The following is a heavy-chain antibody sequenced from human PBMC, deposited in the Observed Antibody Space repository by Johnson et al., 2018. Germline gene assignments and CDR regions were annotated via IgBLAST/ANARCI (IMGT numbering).Heavy chain of an antibody. CDR3: ARVGVGNYSMDV. J-gene: IGHJ6*02. Sequence: EVQLVESGGGLVQPGGSLRLSCVGSGFTFSGYSMNWVRQAPGKGLEWISYIRSSSNEIQYAGSVKGRFTISRENAENSVYLQMNSLRDEDTAVYYCARVGVGNYSMDVGGQGTTVTVSS. CDR1: GFTFSGYS. V-gene: IGHV3-48*02. D-gene: IGHD5-24*01. CDR2: IRSSSNEI.